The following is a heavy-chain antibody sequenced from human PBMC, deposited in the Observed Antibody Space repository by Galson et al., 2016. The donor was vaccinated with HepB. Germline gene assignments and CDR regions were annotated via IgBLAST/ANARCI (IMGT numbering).Heavy chain of an antibody. CDR3: ARTSDRDSPYWFFGL. V-gene: IGHV1-18*01. CDR2: ISAYDGP. D-gene: IGHD3-22*01. CDR1: DYTFRNYG. Sequence: SVKVSCRASDYTFRNYGISWVRQAPGQGLEWMGWISAYDGPNYAQKFRGRVTITTDTSTSMAYMELRSLRSDDTAVYYCARTSDRDSPYWFFGLWGRGTQVIVSS. J-gene: IGHJ2*01.